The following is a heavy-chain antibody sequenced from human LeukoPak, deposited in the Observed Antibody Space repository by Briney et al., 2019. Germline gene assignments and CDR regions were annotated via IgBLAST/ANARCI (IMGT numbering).Heavy chain of an antibody. D-gene: IGHD3-22*01. V-gene: IGHV3-23*01. Sequence: PGGSLRLSCAASGFTFSSNAMSWVRQAPGKGLEWVSGISGSGGSTYYADSVMGRFTISRDNSKNTLYLQMNSLRAEDTAVYYCARYYYDSSGYYHSYDYWGQGTLVTVSS. CDR3: ARYYYDSSGYYHSYDY. CDR2: ISGSGGST. J-gene: IGHJ4*02. CDR1: GFTFSSNA.